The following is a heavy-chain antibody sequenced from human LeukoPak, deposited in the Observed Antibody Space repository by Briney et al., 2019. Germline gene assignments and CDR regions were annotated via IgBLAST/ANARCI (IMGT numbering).Heavy chain of an antibody. Sequence: GGSLRLSCAASGFTVSSNYMSRVRQAPGKGLEWVSVIYSGGSTYYADSVKGRFTISRDNSKNTLYLQMNSLRSEDTAVYYCARDGTRYCSGGSCYADYYYYMDVWGKGTTVTVSS. V-gene: IGHV3-53*05. CDR1: GFTVSSNY. CDR2: IYSGGST. CDR3: ARDGTRYCSGGSCYADYYYYMDV. D-gene: IGHD2-15*01. J-gene: IGHJ6*03.